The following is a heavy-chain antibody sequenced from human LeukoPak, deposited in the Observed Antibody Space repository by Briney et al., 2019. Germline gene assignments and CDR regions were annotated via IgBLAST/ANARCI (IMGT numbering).Heavy chain of an antibody. CDR1: GFTFSSYA. V-gene: IGHV3-64*01. D-gene: IGHD1-26*01. J-gene: IGHJ3*02. CDR2: ISSNGGST. CDR3: AIVGATYGWGAFDI. Sequence: GGSLRLSCAASGFTFSSYAMHSVRQTPGKGLEYVSAISSNGGSTYYANSVKGRFTISRDNSKNTLYLQMGSLRAEDMAVYYCAIVGATYGWGAFDIWGQGTMVTVSS.